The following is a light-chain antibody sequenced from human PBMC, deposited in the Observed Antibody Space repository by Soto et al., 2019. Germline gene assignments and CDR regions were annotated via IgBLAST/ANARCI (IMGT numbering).Light chain of an antibody. CDR1: SSDVGGYNH. V-gene: IGLV2-14*01. J-gene: IGLJ1*01. CDR2: EVN. Sequence: QSALTQPASVSGSLGQSITISCTGTSSDVGGYNHVSWYQQHPGKAPKLIIYEVNNRPSGVSNRFSGSKSGNTASLTISGLQAEDEADYYCSSYTSSSTTVFGTGTKLTVL. CDR3: SSYTSSSTTV.